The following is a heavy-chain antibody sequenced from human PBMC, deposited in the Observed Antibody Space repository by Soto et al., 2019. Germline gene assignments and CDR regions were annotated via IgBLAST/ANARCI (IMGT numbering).Heavy chain of an antibody. CDR2: ISAYNGNT. Sequence: QVQLVQSGAEVKKPGASVKVSCKASGYTFTSYGISWVRQAPGQGLEWMGWISAYNGNTNYAQKLQGRVTMTTDTSTSTAYMELRSLRSDDTAVYYCSRDEEITIFGVVTGYGMDVWGQGTTVTGSS. CDR1: GYTFTSYG. V-gene: IGHV1-18*01. D-gene: IGHD3-3*01. J-gene: IGHJ6*02. CDR3: SRDEEITIFGVVTGYGMDV.